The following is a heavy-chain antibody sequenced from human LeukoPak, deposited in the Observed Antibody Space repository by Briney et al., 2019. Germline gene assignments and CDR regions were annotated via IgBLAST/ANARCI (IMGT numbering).Heavy chain of an antibody. Sequence: GGSLRLSCAASGFTFSSYWMNWARQAPGKGLEWVASINHNGNVNYYVDSVKGRFTISRDNAKNSLYLQMSNLRAEDTAVYFCARGRGLDVWGQGATVTVSS. CDR1: GFTFSSYW. CDR3: ARGRGLDV. CDR2: INHNGNVN. J-gene: IGHJ6*02. V-gene: IGHV3-7*03.